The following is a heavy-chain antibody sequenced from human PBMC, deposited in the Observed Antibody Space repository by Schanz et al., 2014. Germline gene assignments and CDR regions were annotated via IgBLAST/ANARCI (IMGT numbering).Heavy chain of an antibody. J-gene: IGHJ3*02. Sequence: VQLVESGGGLVKPGGSLKLSCAASGLIFSNYVMSWVRQAPGKGLEWVSTIGTSGGTNYADSVRGRFTVSRDNSKNTLYLQMNSLRAEDTAVYYCAKGRFGELSAFDIWGQGTMVTVSS. CDR1: GLIFSNYV. D-gene: IGHD3-10*01. CDR3: AKGRFGELSAFDI. V-gene: IGHV3-23*04. CDR2: IGTSGGT.